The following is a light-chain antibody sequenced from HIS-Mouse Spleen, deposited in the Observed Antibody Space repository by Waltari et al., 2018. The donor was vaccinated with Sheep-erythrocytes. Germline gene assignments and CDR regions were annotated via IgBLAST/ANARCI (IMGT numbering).Light chain of an antibody. Sequence: DIQMTQSPSTLSASVGDRVTITCRASQSISSWLAWYQQTPGKAPKLLIYKASSLESGVPSRFSGSGSGTEFTLTISSLQPDDFATYYCLQDYNYPYTFGQGTKLEIK. CDR2: KAS. CDR1: QSISSW. J-gene: IGKJ2*01. V-gene: IGKV1-5*03. CDR3: LQDYNYPYT.